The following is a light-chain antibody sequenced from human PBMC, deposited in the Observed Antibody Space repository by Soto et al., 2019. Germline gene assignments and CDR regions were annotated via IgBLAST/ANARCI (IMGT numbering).Light chain of an antibody. J-gene: IGKJ5*01. CDR2: GAS. CDR3: QQYGNSPIT. Sequence: ETVLTQSPGTLSLSPGERATLSSRASQSVRSRYLAWYQQKPGQAPRLXISGASSRATGIPDRFSGSGSGTDFTLTVSRLEPEDFALYYCQQYGNSPITFGQGTRLEI. CDR1: QSVRSRY. V-gene: IGKV3-20*01.